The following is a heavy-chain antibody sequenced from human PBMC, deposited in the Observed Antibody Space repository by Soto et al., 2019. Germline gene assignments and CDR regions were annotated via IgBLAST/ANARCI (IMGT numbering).Heavy chain of an antibody. Sequence: PSETLSLTCAVYGGSFSCYCWSWIRQPPGKGLEWIGVINPSGSTNYTPSLKSRLTTSVHTSKHQFPLKLTPATAEDTAVYYCEIRPNSGPMYYYYMDVWGKGTTVTVSS. CDR2: INPSGST. D-gene: IGHD1-26*01. J-gene: IGHJ6*03. CDR3: EIRPNSGPMYYYYMDV. CDR1: GGSFSCYC. V-gene: IGHV4-34*01.